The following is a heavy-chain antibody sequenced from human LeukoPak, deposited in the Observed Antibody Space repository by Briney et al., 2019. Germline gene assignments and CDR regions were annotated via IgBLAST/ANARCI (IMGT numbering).Heavy chain of an antibody. D-gene: IGHD4-23*01. Sequence: GGSLRLSCAASGFTFSSYAMSWVRQAPGKGLMWVSAISSGGGSTYYADSVKGRFTISRDNSKNTLYLQMNSLRAEDTAVYCCASDYGGNSIYWGQGTLVTVSS. J-gene: IGHJ4*02. CDR2: ISSGGGST. CDR3: ASDYGGNSIY. CDR1: GFTFSSYA. V-gene: IGHV3-23*01.